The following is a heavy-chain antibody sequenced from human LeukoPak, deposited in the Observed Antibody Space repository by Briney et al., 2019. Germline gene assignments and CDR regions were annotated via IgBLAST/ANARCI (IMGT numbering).Heavy chain of an antibody. J-gene: IGHJ4*02. D-gene: IGHD3-22*01. CDR2: ISYDGSNK. CDR3: VRDYDSSGFLAH. CDR1: GFTFSSYG. V-gene: IGHV3-30*03. Sequence: PGRSLRLSCAASGFTFSSYGMHWVRQAPGKGLEWVAVISYDGSNKYYADSVKGRFTISRDNSKNTLYLQMNSLRAEDTAVYYCVRDYDSSGFLAHWGQGTLVTVSS.